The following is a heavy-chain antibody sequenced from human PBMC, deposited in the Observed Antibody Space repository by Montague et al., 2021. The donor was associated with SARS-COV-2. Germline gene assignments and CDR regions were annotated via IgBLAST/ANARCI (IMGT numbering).Heavy chain of an antibody. V-gene: IGHV3-74*01. Sequence: PLRLSCAASEFIFSRYWMHWVRQIPGKGLVWVSRLNEDGSHTTYADSVKGRFTISRDNARNTLYLQMNSLRVEDTAVYYCARDVGGRASYWGQGILVTVSS. CDR3: ARDVGGRASY. CDR2: LNEDGSHT. J-gene: IGHJ4*02. CDR1: EFIFSRYW. D-gene: IGHD1-26*01.